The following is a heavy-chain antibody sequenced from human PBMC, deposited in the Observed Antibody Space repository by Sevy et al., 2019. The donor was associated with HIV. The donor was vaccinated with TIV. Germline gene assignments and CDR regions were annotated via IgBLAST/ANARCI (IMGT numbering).Heavy chain of an antibody. CDR1: GFTFSSYA. V-gene: IGHV3-23*01. J-gene: IGHJ1*01. Sequence: GGSLRLSCAASGFTFSSYAMSWVRQAPGKGLEWVSAISGSGGSTYYADSVKGRFTISRDNSKNTLYLQMNSLRAEDTAVYYCAKEAIMVVTAIQYFQHWGQGTLVTVSS. CDR3: AKEAIMVVTAIQYFQH. D-gene: IGHD2-21*02. CDR2: ISGSGGST.